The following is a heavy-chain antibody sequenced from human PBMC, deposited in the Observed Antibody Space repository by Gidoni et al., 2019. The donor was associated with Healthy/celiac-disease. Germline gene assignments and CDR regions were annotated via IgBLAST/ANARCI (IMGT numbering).Heavy chain of an antibody. CDR3: ARLLGGVISY. J-gene: IGHJ4*02. D-gene: IGHD3-16*01. Sequence: EVQLVATGGGLTQPGGSLSLSCAASGFTVSRNYMSWFRQAPGKGLEWVSVIYSGGSTYYADSVKGRFTISRDNAKNTLYLQMNSLRAEDTAVYYCARLLGGVISYWGQGTLVTVSS. CDR2: IYSGGST. V-gene: IGHV3-53*02. CDR1: GFTVSRNY.